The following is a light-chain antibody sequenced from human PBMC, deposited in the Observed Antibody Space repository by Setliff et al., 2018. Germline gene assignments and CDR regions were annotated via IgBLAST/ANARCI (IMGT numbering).Light chain of an antibody. CDR2: EVS. CDR1: SSDVGGYNY. Sequence: QSALTQPPSASGSPGQSVTISCTGTSSDVGGYNYVSWYQQHPGKAPKLMIYEVSKRPSGVPDRFSGSKSCNTASLTVSGLQAEDEADYYCSSYAGSNTPYVFGTGTKVTVL. CDR3: SSYAGSNTPYV. J-gene: IGLJ1*01. V-gene: IGLV2-8*01.